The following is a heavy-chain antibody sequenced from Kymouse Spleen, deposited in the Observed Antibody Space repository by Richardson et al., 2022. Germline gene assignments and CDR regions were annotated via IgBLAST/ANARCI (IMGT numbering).Heavy chain of an antibody. CDR1: GFTFDDYA. D-gene: IGHD6-19*01. V-gene: IGHV3-9*01. J-gene: IGHJ1*01. Sequence: EVQLVESGGGLVQPGRSLRLSCAASGFTFDDYAMHWVRQAPGKGLEWVSGISWNSGSIGYADSVKGRFTISRDNAKNSLYLQMNSLRAEDTALYYCAKDGIAVAASAEYFQHWGQGTLVTVSS. CDR2: ISWNSGSI. CDR3: AKDGIAVAASAEYFQH.